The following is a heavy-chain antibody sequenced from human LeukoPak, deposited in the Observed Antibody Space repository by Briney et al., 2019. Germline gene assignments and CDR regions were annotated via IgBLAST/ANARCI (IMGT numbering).Heavy chain of an antibody. CDR2: TYYSGNT. V-gene: IGHV4-59*01. J-gene: IGHJ4*02. D-gene: IGHD3-10*01. Sequence: PGRSLSLSCAASGFPFSSNSLNWVRQAPGKGLEWLGYTYYSGNTNYNPSLASRITISVDTSKNQFSLKLSSVTAADTAVYYCARTPHYYGSGSYFNYWGQGTLVTVSS. CDR1: GFPFSSNS. CDR3: ARTPHYYGSGSYFNY.